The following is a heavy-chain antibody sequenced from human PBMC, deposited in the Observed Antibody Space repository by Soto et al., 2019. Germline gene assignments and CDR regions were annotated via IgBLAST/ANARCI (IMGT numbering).Heavy chain of an antibody. Sequence: LSLTCTVSGGSISSGDYYWSWIRQPPGKGLEWIGYIYYSGSTYYNPSLKSRVTISVDTSKNQFSLKLSSVTAADTAVYYCARDYSPIKHYYDIKGGGWFDPWGQGTLVTVSS. J-gene: IGHJ5*02. V-gene: IGHV4-30-4*01. CDR2: IYYSGST. CDR3: ARDYSPIKHYYDIKGGGWFDP. D-gene: IGHD3-22*01. CDR1: GGSISSGDYY.